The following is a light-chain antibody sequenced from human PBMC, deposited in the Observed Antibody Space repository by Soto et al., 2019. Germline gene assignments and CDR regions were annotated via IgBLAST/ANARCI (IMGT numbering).Light chain of an antibody. CDR2: GNT. Sequence: QSSLTHPPSVSWAPGHRVTISCSGSSSDIGAGFDVHWYQHLPGTAPKLLIYGNTNRPSGVPGQFSGSKSGTSASLVISGLQAEDEAHYYCQSYENSRTGFYVFGTGTKVTVL. V-gene: IGLV1-40*01. J-gene: IGLJ1*01. CDR1: SSDIGAGFD. CDR3: QSYENSRTGFYV.